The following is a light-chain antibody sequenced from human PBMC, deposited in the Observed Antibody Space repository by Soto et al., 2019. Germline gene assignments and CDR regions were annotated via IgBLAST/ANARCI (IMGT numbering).Light chain of an antibody. Sequence: VLTQSPASLSLSPGERATLSCRAGQSVSDYLAWYQQKPGQPPRLLFFDASNRATGVPARFSAGGSGTDFTLTISRLEPEDFVVYYCQQYGSSSWTFGQGTKVDIK. CDR2: DAS. J-gene: IGKJ1*01. CDR3: QQYGSSSWT. V-gene: IGKV3-11*01. CDR1: QSVSDY.